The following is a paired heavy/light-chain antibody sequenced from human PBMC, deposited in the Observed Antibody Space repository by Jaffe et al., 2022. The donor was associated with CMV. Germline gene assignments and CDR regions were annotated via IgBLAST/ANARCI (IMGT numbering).Heavy chain of an antibody. Sequence: QVQLVQSGAEVKKPGSSVKVSCKASGGTFSNFPITWVRQAPGQGLEWMGGIIPIFGTTNYAQKFQGRVTITADESTSTAYMELSSLRSEDTAVYYCARRARDGYNLDAFDMWGQGTMVTVSS. V-gene: IGHV1-69*01. D-gene: IGHD5-12*01. J-gene: IGHJ3*02. CDR3: ARRARDGYNLDAFDM. CDR1: GGTFSNFP. CDR2: IIPIFGTT.
Light chain of an antibody. V-gene: IGLV3-21*04. CDR3: QVWDSPTDHVV. CDR2: YDS. CDR1: NIGIKS. Sequence: SYVLTQSPSVSVAPGKTARITCGGDNIGIKSVHWYQQKPGQAPVLVIYYDSDRPSGIPERFSGSNSGNTATLTISRVEAGDEADYYCQVWDSPTDHVVFGGGTKLTVL. J-gene: IGLJ2*01.